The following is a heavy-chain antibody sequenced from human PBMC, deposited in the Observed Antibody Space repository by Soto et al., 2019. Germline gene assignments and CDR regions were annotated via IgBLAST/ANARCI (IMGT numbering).Heavy chain of an antibody. CDR3: AAAQGTSLYDLDY. V-gene: IGHV1-18*01. CDR1: GNTFTTYS. CDR2: ISVYNGNT. D-gene: IGHD2-2*01. Sequence: QVQLEQSEAEVKKPGASVKVSCKASGNTFTTYSINWVRQAPGQGLEWMGWISVYNGNTNYAQKFQGRLTISTDTSKNTAYMVLRSLRSDDTAVYYCAAAQGTSLYDLDYWGQGTLVTVSS. J-gene: IGHJ4*02.